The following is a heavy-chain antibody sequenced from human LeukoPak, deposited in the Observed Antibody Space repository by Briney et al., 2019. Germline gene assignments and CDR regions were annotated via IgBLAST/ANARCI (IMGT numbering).Heavy chain of an antibody. V-gene: IGHV3-48*03. J-gene: IGHJ3*01. Sequence: GGSLRLSCVASGFTFSGYEMNWVRQAPGKGLEWVSYISSSGYTIYYADSVKGRFTVSRDNAKNSLYLQMNSLRAEDTAVHFCARSHSIAGDGFDVWGQGTMVTVSS. CDR2: ISSSGYTI. D-gene: IGHD2-21*01. CDR1: GFTFSGYE. CDR3: ARSHSIAGDGFDV.